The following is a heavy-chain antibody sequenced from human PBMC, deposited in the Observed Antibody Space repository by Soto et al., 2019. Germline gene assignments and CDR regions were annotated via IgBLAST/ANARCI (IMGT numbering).Heavy chain of an antibody. V-gene: IGHV4-39*01. J-gene: IGHJ4*02. Sequence: SETLSLTCTVSGGSISSSSYYWGWIRQPPGKGLEWIGSIYYSGNAYYNPSLKRRVTISVDTAKNQFSLKLSSVTAADTAVYYCARQYYFGSGSYYHRPFDFWGQGTLVTVSS. D-gene: IGHD3-10*01. CDR1: GGSISSSSYY. CDR2: IYYSGNA. CDR3: ARQYYFGSGSYYHRPFDF.